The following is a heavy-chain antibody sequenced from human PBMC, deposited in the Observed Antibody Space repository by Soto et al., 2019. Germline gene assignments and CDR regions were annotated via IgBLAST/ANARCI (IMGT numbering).Heavy chain of an antibody. J-gene: IGHJ4*02. V-gene: IGHV1-69*06. Sequence: QVYLVQSGAEVKKPGSSVKISCKASGGIFSSNTINWLRQAAGQGLEWMGGIIPLFGTANYAEKFQGRVTITADKSTKTEYMELTSLRSEDTAVYYCASKAACGGDCYAFDSCGQGTLVTVSS. CDR2: IIPLFGTA. CDR3: ASKAACGGDCYAFDS. CDR1: GGIFSSNT. D-gene: IGHD2-21*02.